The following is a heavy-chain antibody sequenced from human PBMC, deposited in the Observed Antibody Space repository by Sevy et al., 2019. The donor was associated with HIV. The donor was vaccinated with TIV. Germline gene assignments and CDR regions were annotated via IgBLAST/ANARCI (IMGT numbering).Heavy chain of an antibody. J-gene: IGHJ4*02. CDR2: IYYNGRI. CDR3: AGENAWGRGYS. Sequence: SETLSLTCTVSGGSITSLYWNWIRQPPGKGLEWIANIYYNGRINYNPSLKSRVTLSLDTSKNQFSLRLSSLTAADTAMYYCAGENAWGRGYSWGQGTLVTVSS. D-gene: IGHD1-26*01. CDR1: GGSITSLY. V-gene: IGHV4-59*08.